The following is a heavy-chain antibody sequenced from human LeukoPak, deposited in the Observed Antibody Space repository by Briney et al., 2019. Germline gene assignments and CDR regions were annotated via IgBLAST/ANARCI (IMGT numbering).Heavy chain of an antibody. CDR1: GASISSSIHY. Sequence: KSSETLSLTCAVSGASISSSIHYWGWVRQPPGKGLEWIGSVYTSGSTNYNPSLKSRVTISVDTSKNQFSLKLSSVTAADTAVYYCARGESGMNDYGDYSYMDVWGKGTTVTVSS. V-gene: IGHV4-39*07. CDR2: VYTSGST. D-gene: IGHD4-17*01. J-gene: IGHJ6*03. CDR3: ARGESGMNDYGDYSYMDV.